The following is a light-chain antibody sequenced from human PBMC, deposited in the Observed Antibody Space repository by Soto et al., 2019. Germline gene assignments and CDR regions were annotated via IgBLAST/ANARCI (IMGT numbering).Light chain of an antibody. CDR1: QSISSY. V-gene: IGKV1-39*01. J-gene: IGKJ1*01. CDR2: AAS. CDR3: QKSYSTPRT. Sequence: DIQMTQSPSSLSASVGDRVTITCRASQSISSYLNWYQQKPGKAPKLLIYAASSLQSGVPSRFSGSGSGTDFTLTISSLQPEDVATYYCQKSYSTPRTVGQGTKVDSK.